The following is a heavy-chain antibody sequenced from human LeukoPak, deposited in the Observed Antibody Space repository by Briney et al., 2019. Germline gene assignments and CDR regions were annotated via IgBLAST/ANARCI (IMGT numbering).Heavy chain of an antibody. CDR1: GYTFTGYY. Sequence: ASVKVFCKASGYTFTGYYMHWVRQAPGQGLEWMGWINPNSDDTNYAQKFQGRVTMTRDTSISTAYMELSRLRSDDTAAYYCASGDQHHQLPYWGQGTLVTVSS. CDR3: ASGDQHHQLPY. D-gene: IGHD2-2*01. V-gene: IGHV1-2*02. J-gene: IGHJ4*02. CDR2: INPNSDDT.